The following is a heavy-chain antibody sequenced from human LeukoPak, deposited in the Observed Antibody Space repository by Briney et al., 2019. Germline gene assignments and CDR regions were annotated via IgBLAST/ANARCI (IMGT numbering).Heavy chain of an antibody. Sequence: SETLPLTCAVYGGSFSGYYWSWIRQPPGKGLEWIGEINHSGSTNYNPSLKSRVTISVDKSKNQFSLKLSSVTAADTAVYYCARAKRQLLPFDYWGQGTLVTVSS. D-gene: IGHD2-2*01. J-gene: IGHJ4*02. V-gene: IGHV4-34*01. CDR2: INHSGST. CDR1: GGSFSGYY. CDR3: ARAKRQLLPFDY.